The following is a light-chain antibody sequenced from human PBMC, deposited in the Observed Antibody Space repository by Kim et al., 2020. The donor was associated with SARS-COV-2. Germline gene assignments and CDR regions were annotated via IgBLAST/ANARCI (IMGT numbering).Light chain of an antibody. CDR2: YDS. J-gene: IGLJ1*01. V-gene: IGLV3-21*04. CDR3: QVWDTSSDHPYV. Sequence: SYELTQPPSVSVAPGKTARITCGGNNIGSKSVHWYQQKPGQAPVLVIYYDSDRPSGIPERFSGSNSGNTATLTISRVEAGDEAAYYCQVWDTSSDHPYV. CDR1: NIGSKS.